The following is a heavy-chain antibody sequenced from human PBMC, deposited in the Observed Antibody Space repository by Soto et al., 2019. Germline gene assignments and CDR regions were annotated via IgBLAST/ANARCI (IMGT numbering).Heavy chain of an antibody. D-gene: IGHD5-12*01. CDR3: ARGVATIGP. CDR1: GDSISSYY. J-gene: IGHJ5*02. V-gene: IGHV4-59*01. CDR2: IYYSGST. Sequence: QVQLQESGPRLEKPSETLSLTCTVSGDSISSYYWSWIRQPPGKGLEWIGYIYYSGSTNYNPSLKSRVTISVDTPKNQFSLKLTSVTAADTAVYYCARGVATIGPWGQGTLVTVSS.